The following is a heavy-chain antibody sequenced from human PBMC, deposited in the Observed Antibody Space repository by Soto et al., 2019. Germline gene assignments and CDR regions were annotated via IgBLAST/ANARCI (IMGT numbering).Heavy chain of an antibody. V-gene: IGHV4-34*01. J-gene: IGHJ4*02. CDR1: GGSFSGYY. Sequence: TSETLSLTCAVCGGSFSGYYWTWIRQPPGTGLEWIGEINHSGSTNYNPSLKSRVTISVDTSKNQFSLKLTSVTAADTAVYYCARDKTTGLSDYWGQGTLVTVSS. CDR2: INHSGST. D-gene: IGHD1-7*01. CDR3: ARDKTTGLSDY.